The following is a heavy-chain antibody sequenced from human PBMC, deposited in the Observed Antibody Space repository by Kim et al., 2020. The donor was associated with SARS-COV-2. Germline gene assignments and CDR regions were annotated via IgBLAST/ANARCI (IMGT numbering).Heavy chain of an antibody. Sequence: SETLSLTCTVSGGSISSSSYYWGWIRQPPGKGLEWIGSIYYSGSTYYNPSLKSRVTISVDTSKNQFSLKLSSVTAADTAVYYCARVSITMIVVAIWGQGTLVTVSS. CDR1: GGSISSSSYY. V-gene: IGHV4-39*07. J-gene: IGHJ4*02. D-gene: IGHD3-22*01. CDR2: IYYSGST. CDR3: ARVSITMIVVAI.